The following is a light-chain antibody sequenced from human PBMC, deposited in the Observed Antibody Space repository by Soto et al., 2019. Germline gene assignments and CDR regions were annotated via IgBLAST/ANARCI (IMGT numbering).Light chain of an antibody. J-gene: IGLJ1*01. V-gene: IGLV2-23*02. CDR2: EVN. CDR3: CSFAGSGTGV. Sequence: QSALTQPASVSGSPGQSIAISCSGASSDIGSYNFVSWYQQHPGKAPNLMISEVNKRPSGISNRFSGSKSGNTASLTISGLQAEDEADYYCCSFAGSGTGVFGTGTKVTVL. CDR1: SSDIGSYNF.